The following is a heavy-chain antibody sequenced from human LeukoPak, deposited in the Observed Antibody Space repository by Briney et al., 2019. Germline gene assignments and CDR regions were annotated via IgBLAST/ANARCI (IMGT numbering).Heavy chain of an antibody. CDR3: ARDMNVRGYSYGPFDY. CDR1: GGTFSSYA. Sequence: SVKVSCKASGGTFSSYAISWVRQAPGQGLEWMGRIIPILGIANYAQKFQGRVTITADKSTSTAYMELSSLRSEDTAVYYCARDMNVRGYSYGPFDYWGQGTLVTVSS. CDR2: IIPILGIA. D-gene: IGHD5-18*01. J-gene: IGHJ4*02. V-gene: IGHV1-69*04.